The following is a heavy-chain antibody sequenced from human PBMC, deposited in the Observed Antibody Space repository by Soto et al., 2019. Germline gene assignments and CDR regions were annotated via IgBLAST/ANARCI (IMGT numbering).Heavy chain of an antibody. J-gene: IGHJ5*02. CDR3: ASFGVASMNWFDP. Sequence: QVQLQESGPGLAETLSLTCTVSGVSITSGDYYWNWIRQPPGKGLEWIGHIYYSGNTYYNPSLKSRVAISFDTSKNQFSLKLSSVTAADTAVYYCASFGVASMNWFDPWGQGTLVTVSS. D-gene: IGHD3-3*01. CDR2: IYYSGNT. CDR1: GVSITSGDYY. V-gene: IGHV4-30-4*01.